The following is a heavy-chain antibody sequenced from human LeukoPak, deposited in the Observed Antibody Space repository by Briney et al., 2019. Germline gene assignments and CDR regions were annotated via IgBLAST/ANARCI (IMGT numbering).Heavy chain of an antibody. CDR2: INNSGGST. V-gene: IGHV1-46*01. CDR3: ARDLGPGIAVEPFDY. D-gene: IGHD6-19*01. CDR1: GYTFTSYY. J-gene: IGHJ4*02. Sequence: ASVMVSCKASGYTFTSYYMLWVRQAPGQGLEWMGIINNSGGSTSYAQKFQRRVTMNRDTSTSTVYMELSSLRSEDTAVYYCARDLGPGIAVEPFDYWGQGTLVTVSS.